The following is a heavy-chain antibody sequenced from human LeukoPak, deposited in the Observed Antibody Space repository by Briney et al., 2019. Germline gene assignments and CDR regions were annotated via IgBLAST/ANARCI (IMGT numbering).Heavy chain of an antibody. CDR1: GFTFSSYW. D-gene: IGHD3-10*01. Sequence: GGSLRLSCAASGFTFSSYWMSWVRQAPGGGLEGVANVKQDGSDKYYVDSVKGRFTISRDNAKNSLYLQMNTLRGEDTAVYYCARIYHYYDSGSYMFDYWGQGTLVTVSS. CDR2: VKQDGSDK. V-gene: IGHV3-7*01. CDR3: ARIYHYYDSGSYMFDY. J-gene: IGHJ4*02.